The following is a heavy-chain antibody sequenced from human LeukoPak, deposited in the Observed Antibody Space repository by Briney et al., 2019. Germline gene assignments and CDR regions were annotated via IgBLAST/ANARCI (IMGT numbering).Heavy chain of an antibody. CDR3: ARAPLSITMVRGALGY. V-gene: IGHV3-48*04. J-gene: IGHJ4*02. CDR1: GFTFSSYA. CDR2: ISSSGSTI. Sequence: GGSLRLSCAASGFTFSSYAMSWVRQAPGKGLEWVSYISSSGSTIYYADSVKGRFTISRDNAKNSLYLQMNSLRAEDTAVYYCARAPLSITMVRGALGYWGQGTLVTVSS. D-gene: IGHD3-10*01.